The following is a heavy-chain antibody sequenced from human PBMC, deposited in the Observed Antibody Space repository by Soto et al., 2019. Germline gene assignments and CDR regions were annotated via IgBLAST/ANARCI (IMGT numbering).Heavy chain of an antibody. D-gene: IGHD3-16*01. CDR3: ARGLSAEVSWFDP. CDR2: IYYSGST. CDR1: GGSISSGGYY. Sequence: SETLSLTCTVSGGSISSGGYYWSWIRQHPGKGLEWIGYIYYSGSTYYNPSLKSRVTISVDTSKNQFSLKLSSVTAADTAVYYCARGLSAEVSWFDPWGQGTLVTVSS. J-gene: IGHJ5*02. V-gene: IGHV4-31*03.